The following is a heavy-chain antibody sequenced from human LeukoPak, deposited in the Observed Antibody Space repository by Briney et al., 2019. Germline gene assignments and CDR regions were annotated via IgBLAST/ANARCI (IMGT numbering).Heavy chain of an antibody. CDR2: ISAYNGNT. J-gene: IGHJ5*02. D-gene: IGHD6-13*01. CDR1: GYTFTSYG. V-gene: IGHV1-18*01. Sequence: ASVKVSCKASGYTFTSYGISWVRQAPGQGLEWMGWISAYNGNTNYAQKLQGRVTMTTDTSTSTAYMELRSLRSDDTAVYYCARDRIAAAANNWFDRWGQGTLVTVSS. CDR3: ARDRIAAAANNWFDR.